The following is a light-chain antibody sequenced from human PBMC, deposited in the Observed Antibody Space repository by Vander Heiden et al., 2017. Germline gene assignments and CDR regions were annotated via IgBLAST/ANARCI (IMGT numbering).Light chain of an antibody. CDR2: DVT. V-gene: IGLV2-14*03. CDR3: SSYTSSNTLV. J-gene: IGLJ1*01. CDR1: SSDVGAYNY. Sequence: QSALTQPASVSGSPGQSLTISCTGTSSDVGAYNYVSWYQQKPGKAPKLIIYDVTNRPSGVSNRFSGSKSGNTASLTTSGLQAEDEADYYCSSYTSSNTLVFGTGTKVTVL.